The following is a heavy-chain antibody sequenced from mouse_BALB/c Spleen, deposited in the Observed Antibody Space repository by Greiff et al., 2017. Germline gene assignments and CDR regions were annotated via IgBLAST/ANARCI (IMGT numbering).Heavy chain of an antibody. CDR1: GYTFTDYA. D-gene: IGHD1-3*01. J-gene: IGHJ3*01. V-gene: IGHV1S137*01. CDR3: AKYRSDGGWFAY. CDR2: ISTYYGDA. Sequence: VQLQQSGAELVRPGVSVKISCKGSGYTFTDYAMHWVKQSHAKSLEWIGVISTYYGDASYNQKFKGKATLTVDKSSSTAYMELARLTSEDSAIYYCAKYRSDGGWFAYWGQGTLVTVSA.